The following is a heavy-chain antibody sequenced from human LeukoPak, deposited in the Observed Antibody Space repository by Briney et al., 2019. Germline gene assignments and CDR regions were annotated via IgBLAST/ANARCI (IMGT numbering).Heavy chain of an antibody. CDR2: IWYVGSNK. Sequence: GGSLRLSCAASGFTFSGYGMHWVRQAPAKGLEWVAFIWYVGSNKYYADSVKGRFTISRDNSKNTLYLQMNSLRAEDTAVYYCARDPYCSGGSCPYAADDAFDIWGQGTMVTVSS. CDR1: GFTFSGYG. V-gene: IGHV3-33*01. CDR3: ARDPYCSGGSCPYAADDAFDI. D-gene: IGHD2-15*01. J-gene: IGHJ3*02.